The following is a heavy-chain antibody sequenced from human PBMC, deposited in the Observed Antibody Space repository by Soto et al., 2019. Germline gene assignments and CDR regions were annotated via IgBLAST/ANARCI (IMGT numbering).Heavy chain of an antibody. CDR1: GCTFGTYA. CDR3: AKVGRIVTAYYFDY. D-gene: IGHD4-4*01. CDR2: ISGSGGST. V-gene: IGHV3-23*01. J-gene: IGHJ4*02. Sequence: PGGSLRLSCAASGCTFGTYAMSWVRQAPGKGLEWVSTISGSGGSTYYADSVKGRFTISRDNSKNTLYLQMNSLRAEDTAVYYCAKVGRIVTAYYFDYWGQGTLVTV.